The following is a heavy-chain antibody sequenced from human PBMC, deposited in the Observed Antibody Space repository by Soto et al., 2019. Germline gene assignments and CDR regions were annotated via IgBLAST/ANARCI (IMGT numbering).Heavy chain of an antibody. CDR1: GGGTLRDYR. Sequence: GASVKVSCKASGGGTLRDYRTTWVRRAPGQGLEWMGGIIPKLGSANYAQNFQGRVTVTADESTNTVYMELRSLRSDDTAVYYCSRLPPNKAVTILGGINPLDYWGQGTLVTVSS. V-gene: IGHV1-69*13. J-gene: IGHJ4*02. CDR3: SRLPPNKAVTILGGINPLDY. CDR2: IIPKLGSA. D-gene: IGHD3-3*01.